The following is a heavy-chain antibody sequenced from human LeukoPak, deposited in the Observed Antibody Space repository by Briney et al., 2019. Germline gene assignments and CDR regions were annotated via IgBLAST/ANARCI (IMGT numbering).Heavy chain of an antibody. J-gene: IGHJ4*02. CDR3: ARGIAAAGTLLDY. CDR2: ISSSSSTI. Sequence: GGSLRLSCAASGFTFSYYSMNWVRQAPGKGLEWVSYISSSSSTIYYADSVKGRFTISRDNAKNSLYLQMNSLRAEDTAVYYCARGIAAAGTLLDYWGQGTLVTVSS. CDR1: GFTFSYYS. V-gene: IGHV3-48*01. D-gene: IGHD6-13*01.